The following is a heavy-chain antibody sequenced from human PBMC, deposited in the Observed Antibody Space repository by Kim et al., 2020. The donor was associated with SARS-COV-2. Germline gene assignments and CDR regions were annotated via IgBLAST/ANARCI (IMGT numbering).Heavy chain of an antibody. CDR3: ARVPVSSTYYGMDV. CDR1: GGSISSTNW. V-gene: IGHV4-4*02. Sequence: SETLSLTCAVSGGSISSTNWWSWVRQPPGKVLEWIGEIYHSGTTKYNPSLKSRVTISVDRSKNQVSLKLSSVTAADTAVYYCARVPVSSTYYGMDVWGQGTTVTVSS. CDR2: IYHSGTT. J-gene: IGHJ6*02.